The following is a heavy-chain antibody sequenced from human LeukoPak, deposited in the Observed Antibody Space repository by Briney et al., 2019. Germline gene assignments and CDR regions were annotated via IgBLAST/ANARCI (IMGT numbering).Heavy chain of an antibody. D-gene: IGHD7-27*01. CDR3: ARVTGYGD. Sequence: SETLSLTCTVSGGSISGYNWTWLRQPVGKGLEWLARIYSSGSAKYNPSLKSRVTMSVDTSKNQFSLKLNSVTAADTAIYYCARVTGYGDWGQGTLVTVSS. CDR2: IYSSGSA. CDR1: GGSISGYN. V-gene: IGHV4-4*07. J-gene: IGHJ4*02.